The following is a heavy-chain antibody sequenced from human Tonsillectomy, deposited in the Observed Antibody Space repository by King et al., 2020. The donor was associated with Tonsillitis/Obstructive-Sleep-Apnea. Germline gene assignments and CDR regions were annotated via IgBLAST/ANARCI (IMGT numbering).Heavy chain of an antibody. V-gene: IGHV3-21*01. CDR2: ISSSSSYI. Sequence: VQLVESGGGLVKPGGSLRLSCAASGFTFSSYSMNWVRQAPGKGLEWVSSISSSSSYIYYADSVKGRFTISRDNAKNSLYLQMNSLRAEDTAVYYCARELDYGDYVANYWGQGTLVTVSS. CDR1: GFTFSSYS. CDR3: ARELDYGDYVANY. J-gene: IGHJ4*02. D-gene: IGHD4-17*01.